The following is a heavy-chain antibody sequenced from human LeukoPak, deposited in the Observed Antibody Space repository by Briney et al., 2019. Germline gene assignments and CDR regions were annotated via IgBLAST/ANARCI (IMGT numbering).Heavy chain of an antibody. CDR3: TRLGKNYYDTSSFYVS. CDR1: GGSITRYY. D-gene: IGHD3-22*01. CDR2: IYYSGNT. Sequence: PSETLSLTCTVSGGSITRYYWSWIRQPPGKGLEWIGYIYYSGNTNYNPSLKSRVTISIDTSKNQFSLNLSSVTASDTAVYYCTRLGKNYYDTSSFYVSWGQGTLVTVSS. V-gene: IGHV4-59*08. J-gene: IGHJ5*02.